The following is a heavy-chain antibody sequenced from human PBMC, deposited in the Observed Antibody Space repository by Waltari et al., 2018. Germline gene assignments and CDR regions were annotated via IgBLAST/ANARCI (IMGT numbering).Heavy chain of an antibody. CDR3: ARQGSYNYVGGSYRYSLDY. Sequence: QVQLQESGPGLVKPSQTLSLTCTVSGGSIRSGPYYVTWTRQPAGPGLEWIGHIYTNGNTNYNPSLKSRVTISRDTSKNQFSLNLSSVTAADTAVYYCARQGSYNYVGGSYRYSLDYWGQGTLVTVSS. D-gene: IGHD3-16*02. CDR1: GGSIRSGPYY. J-gene: IGHJ4*02. CDR2: IYTNGNT. V-gene: IGHV4-61*09.